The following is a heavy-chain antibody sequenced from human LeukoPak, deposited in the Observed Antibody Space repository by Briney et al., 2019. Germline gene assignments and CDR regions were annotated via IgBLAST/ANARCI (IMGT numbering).Heavy chain of an antibody. V-gene: IGHV3-11*01. J-gene: IGHJ4*02. CDR1: GFTFRDHY. Sequence: PGGSLRLSCAGSGFTFRDHYMSWIRQAPGRGPEWVSYMSNNGYSIYYSASVKGRFTMSRDNGNSSLFLQMDSLRCEDTAVYYCARGKRIFDLWGQGILVAVSS. CDR3: ARGKRIFDL. CDR2: MSNNGYSI.